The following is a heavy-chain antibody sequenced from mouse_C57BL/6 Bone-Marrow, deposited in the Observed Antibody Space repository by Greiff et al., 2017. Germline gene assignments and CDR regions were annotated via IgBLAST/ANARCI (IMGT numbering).Heavy chain of an antibody. V-gene: IGHV5-4*03. J-gene: IGHJ2*01. CDR1: GFTFSSYA. D-gene: IGHD2-3*01. CDR3: ARLDDGYIYCDY. Sequence: EVMLVESGGGLVKPGGSLKLSCAASGFTFSSYAMSWVRQTPEKRLEWVATISDGGSYTYYPDNVKGRFTISRDNATNNLYLQMSHLKSEDTAMYYCARLDDGYIYCDYWGQGTTLTVSS. CDR2: ISDGGSYT.